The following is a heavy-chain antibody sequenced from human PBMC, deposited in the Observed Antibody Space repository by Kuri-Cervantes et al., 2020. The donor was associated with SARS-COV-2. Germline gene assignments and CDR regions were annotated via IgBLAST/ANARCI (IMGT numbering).Heavy chain of an antibody. V-gene: IGHV5-51*01. CDR3: ARRDFGSGSYYLDY. Sequence: GGSLRLSCKGSGYSFTTYWIGWVRQMPGKGLEWMGIIYPGDSDTRYSPSSQGQVTISADKSISTAYLQWSSLKASDTAMYYCARRDFGSGSYYLDYWGQGTLVTVSS. J-gene: IGHJ4*02. CDR2: IYPGDSDT. D-gene: IGHD3-10*01. CDR1: GYSFTTYW.